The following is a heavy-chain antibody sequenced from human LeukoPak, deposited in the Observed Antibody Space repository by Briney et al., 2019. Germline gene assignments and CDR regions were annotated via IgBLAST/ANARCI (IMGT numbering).Heavy chain of an antibody. D-gene: IGHD4-11*01. V-gene: IGHV3-30*18. J-gene: IGHJ4*02. CDR1: GFTFSSYA. Sequence: GGSLRLSCAASGFTFSSYARSWVRQAPGKGLEWVAVISYDGSNKYYADSVKGRFTISRDNSKNPLSLQMKSLRPEDTAVYYCAKVGLTVTTILDYFDYWGQGTLVTVSS. CDR2: ISYDGSNK. CDR3: AKVGLTVTTILDYFDY.